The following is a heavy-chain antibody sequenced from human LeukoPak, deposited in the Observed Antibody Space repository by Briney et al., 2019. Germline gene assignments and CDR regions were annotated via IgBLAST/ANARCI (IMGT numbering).Heavy chain of an antibody. CDR2: IYYSGST. J-gene: IGHJ5*02. V-gene: IGHV4-61*01. CDR3: ARSPGYSSSWYGKGWFDP. D-gene: IGHD6-13*01. CDR1: AYSISSGYY. Sequence: SETLSLTCTVSAYSISSGYYWGWIRQPPGKGLEWIGYIYYSGSTNYNPSPKSRVTISVDTSKNQFSLKLSSVTAADTAVYYCARSPGYSSSWYGKGWFDPWGQGTLVTVSS.